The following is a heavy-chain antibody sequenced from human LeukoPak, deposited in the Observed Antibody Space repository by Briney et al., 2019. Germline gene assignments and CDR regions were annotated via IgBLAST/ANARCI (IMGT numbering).Heavy chain of an antibody. CDR2: INHSGST. CDR1: GGSFSGYY. D-gene: IGHD6-19*01. Sequence: PSETLSLTCAVYGGSFSGYYWSWIRQPPGTGLEWIGEINHSGSTNYNPSLKSRVTISVDTSKNQFSLKPSSVTAADTAVYYCARGVAVAGNGYYGMDVWGQGTTVTVSS. V-gene: IGHV4-34*01. CDR3: ARGVAVAGNGYYGMDV. J-gene: IGHJ6*02.